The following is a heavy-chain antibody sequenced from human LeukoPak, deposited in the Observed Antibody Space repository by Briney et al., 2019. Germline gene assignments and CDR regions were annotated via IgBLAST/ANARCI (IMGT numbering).Heavy chain of an antibody. CDR1: GGSISNNS. D-gene: IGHD3-3*01. Sequence: SEPLSLTCTVWGGSISNNSWSWIRQAAGKGLEGIGRFHICGSTKYNFFLKSGVTMSVDTSKNLCSLKLSSVAAADTAVYYCTRVRYDFWSGHDNGMDVWGQGTTVTV. CDR3: TRVRYDFWSGHDNGMDV. V-gene: IGHV4-4*07. J-gene: IGHJ6*02. CDR2: FHICGST.